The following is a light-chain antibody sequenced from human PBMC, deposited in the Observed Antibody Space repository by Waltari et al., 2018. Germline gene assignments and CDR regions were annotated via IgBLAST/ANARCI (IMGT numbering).Light chain of an antibody. Sequence: SYELTQPPSVSLSPGETAKIPCSGDALATQSAYWYRQTPGQAPVVVRYKDTVRPSGIPERFSGSSAGTTVTVTISGVQAEDEADYYCLSADIGGTQGVFGGGTKLTVL. CDR1: ALATQS. V-gene: IGLV3-25*03. J-gene: IGLJ2*01. CDR3: LSADIGGTQGV. CDR2: KDT.